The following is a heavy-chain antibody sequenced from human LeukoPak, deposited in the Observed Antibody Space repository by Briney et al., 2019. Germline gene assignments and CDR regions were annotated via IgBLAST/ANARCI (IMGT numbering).Heavy chain of an antibody. D-gene: IGHD1-26*01. Sequence: SETLSLTCTVSGGSISTSSYYWGWIRQPPGKGLECIGNIYYSGSTYYNPSLKSRVTISVDTSKNQFSLKLSSVTAADTAVYYCAREGRGQWELLRIDYWGQGILVTVSS. J-gene: IGHJ4*02. CDR1: GGSISTSSYY. CDR2: IYYSGST. V-gene: IGHV4-39*07. CDR3: AREGRGQWELLRIDY.